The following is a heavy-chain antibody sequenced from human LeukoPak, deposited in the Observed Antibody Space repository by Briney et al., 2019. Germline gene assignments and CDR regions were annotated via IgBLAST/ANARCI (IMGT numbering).Heavy chain of an antibody. Sequence: SETLSLTCAVYGGSFSGYYWSWIRQPPGKGLEWIGEINHSGSTNYNPSLKSRVTISVDTSKNQFSLKLSSVTAADTAVYYCARLSPGGYYGSGIGYWGQGTLVTVSS. CDR3: ARLSPGGYYGSGIGY. CDR2: INHSGST. CDR1: GGSFSGYY. D-gene: IGHD3-10*01. J-gene: IGHJ4*02. V-gene: IGHV4-34*01.